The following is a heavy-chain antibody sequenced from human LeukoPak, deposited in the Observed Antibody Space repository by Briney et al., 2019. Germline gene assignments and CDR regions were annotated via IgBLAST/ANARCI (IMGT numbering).Heavy chain of an antibody. CDR3: ARWELGGGFDY. Sequence: PGGSLRLSCTVSGSSVSSNSMSWVRQAPGKGLEWVSLIYSDNTHYSDSVKGRFTISRDNSKNTLYLQMNSLRAEDTAVYYCARWELGGGFDYWGQGTLVTVSS. J-gene: IGHJ4*02. D-gene: IGHD1-26*01. CDR1: GSSVSSNS. V-gene: IGHV3-53*01. CDR2: IYSDNT.